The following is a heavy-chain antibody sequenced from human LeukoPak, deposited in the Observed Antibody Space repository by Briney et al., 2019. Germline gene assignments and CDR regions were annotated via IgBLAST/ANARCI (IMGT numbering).Heavy chain of an antibody. Sequence: ASVKVSCKASGYSFTNCGISWVRQAPGQGLEWMGWISGFNGNANFDPKLQDRVTLTTDASTSTAYMELRSLRSDDTAVYYCARDERSAAAGSAYYLDSWGQGTLVTVSS. J-gene: IGHJ4*02. CDR3: ARDERSAAAGSAYYLDS. D-gene: IGHD6-13*01. CDR2: ISGFNGNA. V-gene: IGHV1-18*01. CDR1: GYSFTNCG.